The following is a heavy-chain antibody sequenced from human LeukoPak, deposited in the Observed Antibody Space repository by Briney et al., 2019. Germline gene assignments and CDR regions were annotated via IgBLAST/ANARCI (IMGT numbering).Heavy chain of an antibody. Sequence: PGGSLRLSCAASGFIVSSNYMSWVRQAPGKGLEWVSVIYSGGSTYYADSVKGRFTISRDNSKNTLYLQMNSLRAEDTAIYYCARDLGYYDSSGSFDYWGQGTLVTVSS. CDR3: ARDLGYYDSSGSFDY. D-gene: IGHD3-22*01. CDR2: IYSGGST. V-gene: IGHV3-53*01. CDR1: GFIVSSNY. J-gene: IGHJ4*02.